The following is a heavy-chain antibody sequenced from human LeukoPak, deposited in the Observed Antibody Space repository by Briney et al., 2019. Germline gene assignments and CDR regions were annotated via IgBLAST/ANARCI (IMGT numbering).Heavy chain of an antibody. CDR2: IYHTGST. V-gene: IGHV4-38-2*01. D-gene: IGHD1-26*01. CDR3: ARYREVGATVDY. J-gene: IGHJ4*02. Sequence: SETLSLTCSVSDYSITTGYYWGWIRQPPGKGLEWIGNIYHTGSTSYNPSLKSRVTISVDTSKNQFSLKLSSVTAADTAVYYCARYREVGATVDYWGQGTLVTVSS. CDR1: DYSITTGYY.